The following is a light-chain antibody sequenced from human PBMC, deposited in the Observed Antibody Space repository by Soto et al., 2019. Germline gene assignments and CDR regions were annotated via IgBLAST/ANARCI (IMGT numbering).Light chain of an antibody. CDR1: QGVSTN. V-gene: IGKV3-15*01. CDR2: GAS. Sequence: EIVMTQSPATLSVSPGERASLSCRASQGVSTNLAWYQQKPAQAPRLLIYGASTRATGIPGRFSGGGSGTEFTLTISSLQSADFAVYYCQQYNDWPLTFGGGTKVDIK. CDR3: QQYNDWPLT. J-gene: IGKJ4*01.